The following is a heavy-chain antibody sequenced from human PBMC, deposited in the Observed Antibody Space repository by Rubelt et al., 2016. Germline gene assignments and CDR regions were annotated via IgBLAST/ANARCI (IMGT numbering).Heavy chain of an antibody. CDR3: ARAEDYYSSWFDP. J-gene: IGHJ5*02. CDR1: GGSISSGGYY. V-gene: IGHV4-31*03. D-gene: IGHD3-22*01. CDR2: IYYSGST. Sequence: QVQLQESGPGLVKPSQTLSLTCTVSGGSISSGGYYWSWIRQYPGKGLEWIGYIYYSGSTYYNPSLKSRITISVDTSKNQFSLKLGVVTAADTAAYYCARAEDYYSSWFDPWGQGTLVTVSS.